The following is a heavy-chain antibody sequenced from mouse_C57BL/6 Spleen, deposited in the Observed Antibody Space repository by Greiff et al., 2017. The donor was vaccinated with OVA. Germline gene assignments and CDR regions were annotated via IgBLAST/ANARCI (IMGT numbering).Heavy chain of an antibody. Sequence: QVQLQQSGAELVRPGTSVKMSCKASGYTFTNYWIGWAKQRPGHGLEWIGDIYPGGGYTNYNEKFKGKATLTADKSSSTAYMQFSSLTSEDSAIYYCARNDGYYGYAMDDWGQGTSVTVSS. V-gene: IGHV1-63*01. J-gene: IGHJ4*01. CDR2: IYPGGGYT. CDR3: ARNDGYYGYAMDD. D-gene: IGHD2-3*01. CDR1: GYTFTNYW.